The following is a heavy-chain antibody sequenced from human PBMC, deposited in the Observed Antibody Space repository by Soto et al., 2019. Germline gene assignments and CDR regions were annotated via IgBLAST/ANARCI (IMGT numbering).Heavy chain of an antibody. J-gene: IGHJ6*03. CDR2: ISGSGGST. CDR3: AKDGPLGVVVPAAIVNYMDV. D-gene: IGHD2-2*02. V-gene: IGHV3-23*01. CDR1: GVTFSSYA. Sequence: PGGSLRLSCAASGVTFSSYALSWVRPAPGKGLEWVSAISGSGGSTYYADSVKGRFTISRDNSKNTLYLQMNSLRAEDTAVYYCAKDGPLGVVVPAAIVNYMDVWGKGTTVTVSS.